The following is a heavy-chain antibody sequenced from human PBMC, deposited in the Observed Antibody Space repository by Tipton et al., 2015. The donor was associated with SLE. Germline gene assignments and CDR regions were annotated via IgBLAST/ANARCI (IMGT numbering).Heavy chain of an antibody. D-gene: IGHD3-16*01. V-gene: IGHV4-39*07. Sequence: TLSLTCSVSGGSIRGSSYYWGWIRQPPGKGLEWIGEIHQVGSTNYNPSLESRLTMSVDTSKSQVSLRLSSVTAADTAVYYCARALRLTPGGCYMDVWGKGTTVTVSS. CDR1: GGSIRGSSYY. CDR2: IHQVGST. J-gene: IGHJ6*03. CDR3: ARALRLTPGGCYMDV.